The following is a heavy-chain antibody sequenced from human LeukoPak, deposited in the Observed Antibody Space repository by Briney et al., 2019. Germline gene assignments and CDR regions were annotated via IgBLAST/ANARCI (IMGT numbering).Heavy chain of an antibody. D-gene: IGHD6-13*01. Sequence: SVKVSCEASGGTFSSYAISWVRQAPGQGLEWMGGIIPIFGTANYAQKFQGRVTITADESTSTAYMELSSLRSEDTAVYYCATSEEQQLVLEPYWFDPWGQGTLVTVSS. J-gene: IGHJ5*02. V-gene: IGHV1-69*13. CDR3: ATSEEQQLVLEPYWFDP. CDR1: GGTFSSYA. CDR2: IIPIFGTA.